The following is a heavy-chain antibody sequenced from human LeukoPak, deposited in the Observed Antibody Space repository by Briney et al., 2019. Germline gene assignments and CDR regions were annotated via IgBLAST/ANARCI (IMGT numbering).Heavy chain of an antibody. CDR2: ISYSGST. CDR1: GGSISSYY. J-gene: IGHJ4*02. Sequence: PSETLSLTCTVSGGSISSYYWSWIRQPPGKGLEWIGYISYSGSTNYNPSLKSRVTISVDASKNQFSLRLTSVTAADTAVYYCARDQGSSWSDYWGQGTLVTVSS. D-gene: IGHD6-13*01. V-gene: IGHV4-59*01. CDR3: ARDQGSSWSDY.